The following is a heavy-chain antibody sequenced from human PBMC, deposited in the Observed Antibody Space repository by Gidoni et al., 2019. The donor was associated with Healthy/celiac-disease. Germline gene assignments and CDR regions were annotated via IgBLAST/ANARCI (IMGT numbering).Heavy chain of an antibody. D-gene: IGHD6-6*01. CDR3: ARDSSSSQSRYGMDV. CDR1: GYSFTSYW. Sequence: EVQLVQSGAEVKKPGESLTISCTGSGYSFTSYWTRWVRQMTGKGLEWMGIIYPGDTDTRYSPFFQGQVTIAADKSISTAYRQWSSLKASDTAMYYWARDSSSSQSRYGMDVWGQGTTVTVSS. V-gene: IGHV5-51*01. CDR2: IYPGDTDT. J-gene: IGHJ6*02.